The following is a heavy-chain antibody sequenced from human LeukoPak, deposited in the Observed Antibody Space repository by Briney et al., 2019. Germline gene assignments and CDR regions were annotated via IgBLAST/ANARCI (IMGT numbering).Heavy chain of an antibody. Sequence: ASVKVSCKASGGTFSSYAITWVRQAPGQGLEWMGWISAYNGNTNHAQKFQGRVTMTTDTSTSTAYMELRSLRSDDTAVYYCARDIGYSSSSWYFDYWGQGTLVTVSS. J-gene: IGHJ4*02. V-gene: IGHV1-18*01. CDR1: GGTFSSYA. D-gene: IGHD6-6*01. CDR3: ARDIGYSSSSWYFDY. CDR2: ISAYNGNT.